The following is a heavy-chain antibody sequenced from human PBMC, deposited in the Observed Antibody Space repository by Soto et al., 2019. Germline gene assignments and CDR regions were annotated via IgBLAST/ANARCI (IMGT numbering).Heavy chain of an antibody. CDR1: GFTFSDHY. J-gene: IGHJ5*02. D-gene: IGHD1-20*01. Sequence: EVQLVESGGDLVQPGGSLRLSCAVSGFTFSDHYMDWVRQAPGKGLEWVGRIRNIANSYTTNYAASVKCSFTISRDVSKKSLYLQMNTLKTEDTAMYYCARRITGTPPADGGSLGQGTLGTVSS. CDR2: IRNIANSYTT. V-gene: IGHV3-72*01. CDR3: ARRITGTPPADGGS.